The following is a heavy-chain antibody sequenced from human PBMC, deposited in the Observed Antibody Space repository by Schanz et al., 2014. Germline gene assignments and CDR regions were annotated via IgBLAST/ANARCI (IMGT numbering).Heavy chain of an antibody. D-gene: IGHD3-9*01. CDR1: GFTVNNYA. CDR2: IGGSGDST. V-gene: IGHV3-23*04. Sequence: EVQLVESGGGLVQPGGSLRLSCTVSGFTVNNYAMNWVRQAPGKGLEWVSGIGGSGDSTHYADSVKGRFIISRDNSKNTLYLQVNSLRAEDTAVYYCAKHVRSLTGNDYWGQGTLVTVSS. J-gene: IGHJ4*02. CDR3: AKHVRSLTGNDY.